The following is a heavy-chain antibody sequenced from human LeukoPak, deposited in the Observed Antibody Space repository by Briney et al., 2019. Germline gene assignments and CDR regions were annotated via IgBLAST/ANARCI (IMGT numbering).Heavy chain of an antibody. CDR2: IYYSGST. CDR3: ARDNSVYYDSSGYYPD. J-gene: IGHJ4*02. Sequence: SQTLSLTCTVSGGSISSGGYSWRSLRHHPGQALEWTGYIYYSGSTYYNPSLKSRVTISVDTSKNQFSLKLGSVTAADTAVYYCARDNSVYYDSSGYYPDWGQGTLVTVSS. D-gene: IGHD3-22*01. CDR1: GGSISSGGYS. V-gene: IGHV4-31*03.